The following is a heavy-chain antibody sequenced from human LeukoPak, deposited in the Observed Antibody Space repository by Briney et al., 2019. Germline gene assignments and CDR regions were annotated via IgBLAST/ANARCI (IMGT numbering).Heavy chain of an antibody. D-gene: IGHD3-3*01. Sequence: PGGSLRLSCAASGFTFSTYSMNWVRLAPGKGLEWVSVISSSSSYTYYLDSVRGRFTISRDNAKNSLYLQMNSLRAEDTAVYYCAREPSSAAFDPWGQGTLVTVSS. V-gene: IGHV3-21*01. J-gene: IGHJ5*02. CDR2: ISSSSSYT. CDR1: GFTFSTYS. CDR3: AREPSSAAFDP.